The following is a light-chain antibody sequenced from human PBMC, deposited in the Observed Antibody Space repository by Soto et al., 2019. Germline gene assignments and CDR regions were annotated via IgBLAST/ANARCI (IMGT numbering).Light chain of an antibody. V-gene: IGKV3-15*01. CDR1: QSVSSD. J-gene: IGKJ3*01. Sequence: EIVMTQSPDTLSVSPGEGVTLSCRASQSVSSDLAWYQQKPGQSPRLLMYGASTRATDIPARFSGGGSGTEFTLTISSLQSEDVAIYYCQQYDDWPPITFGPGTKVEIK. CDR2: GAS. CDR3: QQYDDWPPIT.